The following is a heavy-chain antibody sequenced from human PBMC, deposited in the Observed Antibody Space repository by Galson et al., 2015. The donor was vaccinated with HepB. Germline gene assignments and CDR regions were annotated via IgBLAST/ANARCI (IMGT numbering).Heavy chain of an antibody. J-gene: IGHJ1*01. CDR3: VKADTPMGDGRLDH. CDR1: GFSFSSYG. CDR2: ILYDGTDK. Sequence: SLRLSCAASGFSFSSYGLHWVRQAPGKGLEWVAVILYDGTDKYYAGSVKGRFTISRDNSKNTLYLQMSSLRPDDTAIYYCVKADTPMGDGRLDHWGQGTLVTVSS. D-gene: IGHD5-18*01. V-gene: IGHV3-30*18.